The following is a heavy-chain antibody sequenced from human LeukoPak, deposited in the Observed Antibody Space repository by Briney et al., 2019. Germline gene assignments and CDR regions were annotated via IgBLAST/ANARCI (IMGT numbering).Heavy chain of an antibody. CDR2: IIPILGIA. D-gene: IGHD4-17*01. CDR3: ARDSATVTTAFSWFDL. CDR1: RGTFSSYT. V-gene: IGHV1-69*04. J-gene: IGHJ5*02. Sequence: GASVKVSCKASRGTFSSYTISWVRQTPGQGGEWMGRIIPILGIANYAQKFQGRVTITADKSTSTAYMELSSMRSEDTAVYYCARDSATVTTAFSWFDLWGQGTLVTVSS.